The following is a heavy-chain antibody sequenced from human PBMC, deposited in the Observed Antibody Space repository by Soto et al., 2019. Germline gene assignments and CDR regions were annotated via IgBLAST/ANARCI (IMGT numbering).Heavy chain of an antibody. D-gene: IGHD2-15*01. V-gene: IGHV4-31*03. CDR1: GGSISSGGYY. Sequence: PSETLSLTCTVSGGSISSGGYYWSWIRQHPGKGLEWIGYIYYSGSTYYNPSLKSRVTISVDTSKNQFSLKLSSVTAADTAVYYCARVSLYCSGGSCCRFDYWGQGTLVTAPQ. CDR3: ARVSLYCSGGSCCRFDY. J-gene: IGHJ4*02. CDR2: IYYSGST.